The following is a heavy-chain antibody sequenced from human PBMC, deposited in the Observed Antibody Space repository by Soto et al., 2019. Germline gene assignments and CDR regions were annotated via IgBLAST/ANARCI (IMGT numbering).Heavy chain of an antibody. Sequence: QVQLVESGGGVVQPGRSLRLSCAASGFTFSSYAMHWVRQAPGKGREWVAVISYDGSNKYYADSVKGRFTISRDNSKNTLYLQMTSLRAEDTAVYYCARDRPRYHLLLYYYGMDVWGQGTTVTVSS. D-gene: IGHD2-2*01. CDR1: GFTFSSYA. CDR3: ARDRPRYHLLLYYYGMDV. CDR2: ISYDGSNK. V-gene: IGHV3-30-3*01. J-gene: IGHJ6*02.